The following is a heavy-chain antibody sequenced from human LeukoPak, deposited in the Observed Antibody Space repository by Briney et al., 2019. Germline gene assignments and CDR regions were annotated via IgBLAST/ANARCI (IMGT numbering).Heavy chain of an antibody. V-gene: IGHV3-21*01. CDR3: AKEATTHYYYMDV. J-gene: IGHJ6*03. CDR2: ITSSSSYI. D-gene: IGHD1-1*01. CDR1: GFTFSTYT. Sequence: PGGSLRLSCAASGFTFSTYTMNWVRQAPGKGLEWVSSITSSSSYIYYADSVKGRFTISRDNAKNSLYLQMNSLRAEDTAVYYCAKEATTHYYYMDVWGKGTTVTISS.